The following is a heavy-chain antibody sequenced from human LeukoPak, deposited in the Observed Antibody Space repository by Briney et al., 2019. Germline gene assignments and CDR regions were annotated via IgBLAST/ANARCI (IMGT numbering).Heavy chain of an antibody. J-gene: IGHJ6*03. V-gene: IGHV3-7*01. D-gene: IGHD6-19*01. Sequence: GGSLRLSCAAPGFTFSSYWMSWVRQAPGKGLEWVANIKQDGSEKYYVDSVKGRFTISRDNAKNSLYLQMNSLRAEDTAVYYCARVGNSSGWYYYYYYMDVWGKGTTVTVSS. CDR1: GFTFSSYW. CDR2: IKQDGSEK. CDR3: ARVGNSSGWYYYYYYMDV.